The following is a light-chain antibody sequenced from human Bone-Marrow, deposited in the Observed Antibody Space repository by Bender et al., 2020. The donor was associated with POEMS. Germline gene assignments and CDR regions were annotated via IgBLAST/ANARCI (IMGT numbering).Light chain of an antibody. V-gene: IGLV2-14*02. CDR1: SNDVGNYNL. CDR2: DVS. Sequence: QSALTQPASVSGSPGQSITISCTGTSNDVGNYNLVSWYQQHPGKAPKLMIYDVSKRPSGVPARFSGSKSGNTASLTISGLQAEDEADYYCSSFTSSGTYVFGIGTKVTVL. J-gene: IGLJ1*01. CDR3: SSFTSSGTYV.